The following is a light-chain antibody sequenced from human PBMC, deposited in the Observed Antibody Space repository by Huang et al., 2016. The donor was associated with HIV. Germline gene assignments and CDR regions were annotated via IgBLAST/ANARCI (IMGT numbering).Light chain of an antibody. CDR2: SGS. Sequence: DIVMIQSPLSLSVTPGEAASISCRSSQSLLHGNGYNYLEWYLQKPGQSPQLLLYSGSDRAPGVPARFSASGSGTDFSLTISSVEAEDIGIYYCMQSLQTPGTFGQGTRLDMK. CDR3: MQSLQTPGT. J-gene: IGKJ5*01. CDR1: QSLLHGNGYNY. V-gene: IGKV2-28*01.